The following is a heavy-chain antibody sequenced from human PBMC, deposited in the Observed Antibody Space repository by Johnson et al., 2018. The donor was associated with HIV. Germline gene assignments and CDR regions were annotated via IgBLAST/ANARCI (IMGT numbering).Heavy chain of an antibody. Sequence: QVQLVESGGGVVQPGRSLRLSCAASGFTFSQFAMHWVRQAPGKGLEWVAIISYDGTKKYYADSVRGRFIISRDNSKNTLYLQMNSLRLEDTAPYYCARDLRNSGWFNGFDIWGQGTMVTVSS. CDR3: ARDLRNSGWFNGFDI. V-gene: IGHV3-30*04. J-gene: IGHJ3*02. CDR1: GFTFSQFA. CDR2: ISYDGTKK. D-gene: IGHD6-19*01.